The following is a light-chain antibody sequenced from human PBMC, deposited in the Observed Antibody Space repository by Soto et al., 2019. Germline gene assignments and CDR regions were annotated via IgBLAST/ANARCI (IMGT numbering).Light chain of an antibody. CDR2: LAS. CDR3: MQTLQTPYT. CDR1: QSLLYSNGYNY. J-gene: IGKJ2*01. Sequence: DIVITQSPLSLPVTPGEPVSISCRSSQSLLYSNGYNYLDWYLQKPGQSPQLLLYLASNRASGVPDRFSGSASGTDFTLKISRVEAEDVGVYYCMQTLQTPYTFGQGTKLEIK. V-gene: IGKV2-28*01.